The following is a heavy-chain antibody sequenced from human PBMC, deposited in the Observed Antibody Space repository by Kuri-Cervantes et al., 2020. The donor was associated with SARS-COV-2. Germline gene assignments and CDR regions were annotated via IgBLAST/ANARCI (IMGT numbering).Heavy chain of an antibody. V-gene: IGHV4-4*02. CDR3: AREMAAAGGFDY. CDR1: GGSISSSNW. CDR2: IYHSGST. Sequence: SETLSLTCAVSGGSISSSNWWSWVRQPPGKGLEWIGEIYHSGSTNYNPSLKSRVTISVDTSKNQFSLKLSSVTAADTAVYYCAREMAAAGGFDYWGQGTLVTVSS. J-gene: IGHJ4*02. D-gene: IGHD6-13*01.